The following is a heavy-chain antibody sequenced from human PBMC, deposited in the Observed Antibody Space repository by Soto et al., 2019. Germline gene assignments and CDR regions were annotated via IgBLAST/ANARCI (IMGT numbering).Heavy chain of an antibody. CDR2: ISYDGSNK. V-gene: IGHV3-30*18. Sequence: GGSLRLSCAASGFTFSSYGMHWVRQAPGKGLEWVAVISYDGSNKYYADSVKGRFTISRDKSKNTLYLQMNSLRAEDTAVYYCAKDLGFFRSGSIYYYYYYMDVWGKGTTVTVSS. D-gene: IGHD3-10*01. J-gene: IGHJ6*03. CDR3: AKDLGFFRSGSIYYYYYYMDV. CDR1: GFTFSSYG.